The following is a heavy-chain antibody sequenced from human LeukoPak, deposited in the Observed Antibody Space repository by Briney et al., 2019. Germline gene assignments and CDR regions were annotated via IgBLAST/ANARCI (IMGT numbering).Heavy chain of an antibody. CDR2: IYYTGST. J-gene: IGHJ4*02. CDR1: GGSISSYY. V-gene: IGHV4-59*08. D-gene: IGHD6-19*01. Sequence: SETLSLTCXVSGGSISSYYWSWIRQPPGKGLEWIGYIYYTGSTNYNPSLKSRVTMSLDTSKNQFSLKLRSVNAADTAVYYCTTLRGSSGWYDYWGQGTLVTVSS. CDR3: TTLRGSSGWYDY.